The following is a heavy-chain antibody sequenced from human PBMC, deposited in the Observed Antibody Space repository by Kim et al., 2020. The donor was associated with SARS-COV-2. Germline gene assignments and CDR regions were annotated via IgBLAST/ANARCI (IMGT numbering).Heavy chain of an antibody. J-gene: IGHJ4*02. D-gene: IGHD5-18*01. CDR2: IYYSGST. CDR1: GGSISSYY. Sequence: SETLSLTCTVSGGSISSYYWSWIRQPPGKGLEWIGYIYYSGSTNYNPSLKSRVTISVDTSKNQFSLKLSSVTAADTAVYYCARARRRGYSYQSIDYWGQGTLVTVSS. V-gene: IGHV4-59*01. CDR3: ARARRRGYSYQSIDY.